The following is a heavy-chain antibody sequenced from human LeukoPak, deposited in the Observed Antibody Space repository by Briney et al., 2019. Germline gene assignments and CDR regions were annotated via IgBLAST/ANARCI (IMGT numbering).Heavy chain of an antibody. D-gene: IGHD5-24*01. Sequence: LGESLKISCKGSGYSFPNYWIGWVRQMSGQGLEWMGIIYPADSDTRYSPAFQGQVTISADKSINTAYLQWTSLKASDTAMYYCARRKGDGYNSPFDYWGQGTLVTVSS. CDR2: IYPADSDT. V-gene: IGHV5-51*01. CDR3: ARRKGDGYNSPFDY. J-gene: IGHJ4*02. CDR1: GYSFPNYW.